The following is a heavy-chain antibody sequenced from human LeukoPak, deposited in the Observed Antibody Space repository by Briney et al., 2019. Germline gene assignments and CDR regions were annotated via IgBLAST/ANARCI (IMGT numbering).Heavy chain of an antibody. CDR1: GFTFTSYN. CDR2: ISDGSSYL. V-gene: IGHV3-21*01. Sequence: GGSLRLSCAASGFTFTSYNMNWVRQAPGKGLEWVSSISDGSSYLYYADSVKGRFTISRDNAKNSLYLQMNSLRAEDTAVHYCARTEYISSPPTYYFDYWGQGTLVTVSS. D-gene: IGHD6-13*01. J-gene: IGHJ4*02. CDR3: ARTEYISSPPTYYFDY.